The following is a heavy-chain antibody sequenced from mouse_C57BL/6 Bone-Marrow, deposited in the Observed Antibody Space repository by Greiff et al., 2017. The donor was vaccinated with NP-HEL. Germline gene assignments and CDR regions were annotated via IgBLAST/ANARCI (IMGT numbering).Heavy chain of an antibody. CDR1: GFTFSDYG. D-gene: IGHD1-1*02. CDR2: ISNLAYSI. Sequence: EVKLMESGGGLVQPGGSLKLSCAASGFTFSDYGMAWVRQAPRKGPEWVAFISNLAYSIYYADTVTGRFTISRENAKNTLYLEMSSLRSEDTAMYYCARRGGPSYYAMDYWGQGTSVTVSS. V-gene: IGHV5-15*04. J-gene: IGHJ4*01. CDR3: ARRGGPSYYAMDY.